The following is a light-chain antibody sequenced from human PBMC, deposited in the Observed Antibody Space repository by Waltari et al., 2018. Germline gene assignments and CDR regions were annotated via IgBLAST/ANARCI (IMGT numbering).Light chain of an antibody. CDR1: SRDVGGYNF. CDR2: DVS. V-gene: IGLV2-14*01. J-gene: IGLJ1*01. Sequence: QSALTQPASVSGSPGQSITISCTGTSRDVGGYNFFPWYQQHPGKAPKLMIYDVSNRPSGVSNRFSGSKSGNTASLTISGLQAEDEADYYCSSYTSSSVYVFGTGTKVTVL. CDR3: SSYTSSSVYV.